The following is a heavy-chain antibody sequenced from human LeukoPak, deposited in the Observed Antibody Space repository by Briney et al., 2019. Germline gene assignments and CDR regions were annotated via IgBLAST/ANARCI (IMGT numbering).Heavy chain of an antibody. CDR1: GGSFSGYY. D-gene: IGHD1-26*01. V-gene: IGHV4-34*01. J-gene: IGHJ4*02. CDR3: ARQGGSYRVPDY. Sequence: PSETLSLTCAVYGGSFSGYYWSWIRQPPGKGLEWIGEINHSGSTNYNPSLKSRVTISVDTSKNQFSLKLSSVTAADTAVYYCARQGGSYRVPDYWGQGTLVTVSS. CDR2: INHSGST.